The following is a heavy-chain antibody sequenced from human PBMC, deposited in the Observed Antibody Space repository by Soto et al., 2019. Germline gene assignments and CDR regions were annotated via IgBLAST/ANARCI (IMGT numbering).Heavy chain of an antibody. Sequence: SETLSLTCTVSGGSISSSSYYWGWIRQPPGKGLEWIGSIYYSGSTYYNPYLKSRVTISVDTSKNQFSLKLSSVTAADLAVYYCAIGNYYDSSGYFWRYYYYGMDVWGQGTTVTVSS. CDR1: GGSISSSSYY. D-gene: IGHD3-22*01. CDR3: AIGNYYDSSGYFWRYYYYGMDV. J-gene: IGHJ6*02. CDR2: IYYSGST. V-gene: IGHV4-39*01.